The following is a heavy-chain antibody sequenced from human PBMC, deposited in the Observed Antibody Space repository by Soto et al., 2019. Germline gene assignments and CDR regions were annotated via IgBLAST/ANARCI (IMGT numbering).Heavy chain of an antibody. CDR1: EAPFSAIP. D-gene: IGHD6-6*01. CDR2: IIPIFGTA. CDR3: ARALYSSSEYYFDY. V-gene: IGHV1-69*13. J-gene: IGHJ4*02. Sequence: SVKVSCKASEAPFSAIPSTWVRQPLGQGLEWMGGIIPIFGTANYAQKFQGRVTITADESTSTAYMELSSLRSEDTAVYYCARALYSSSEYYFDYWGQGTLVTVSS.